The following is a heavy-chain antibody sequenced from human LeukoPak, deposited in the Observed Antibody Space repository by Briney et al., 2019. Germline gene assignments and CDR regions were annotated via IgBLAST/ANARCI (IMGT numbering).Heavy chain of an antibody. D-gene: IGHD3-16*02. Sequence: GGSLRLSCAASGFTFSSYGMHWVRQAPGKGLEWVAVISYDGSNKYYADSVKGRFTISRDNSKNTLYLQMNSLRAEDTAVYYCARDRGAYYDYVWGSYRYTVGYWGQGTLVTVSS. CDR2: ISYDGSNK. J-gene: IGHJ4*02. V-gene: IGHV3-30*03. CDR3: ARDRGAYYDYVWGSYRYTVGY. CDR1: GFTFSSYG.